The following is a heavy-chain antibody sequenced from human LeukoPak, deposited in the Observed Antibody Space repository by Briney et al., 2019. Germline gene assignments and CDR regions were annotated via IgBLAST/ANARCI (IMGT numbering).Heavy chain of an antibody. CDR1: GGSFSGYY. J-gene: IGHJ3*02. V-gene: IGHV4-34*01. D-gene: IGHD3-22*01. Sequence: SETLSLTCAVYGGSFSGYYWSWIRQPPGKGLEWIGEINHSGSTNYNPSLKGRVTISVDTSKNQFSLKLSSVTAADTAVYYCATRRRGYYDSSRAFDIWGQGTMVTVSS. CDR3: ATRRRGYYDSSRAFDI. CDR2: INHSGST.